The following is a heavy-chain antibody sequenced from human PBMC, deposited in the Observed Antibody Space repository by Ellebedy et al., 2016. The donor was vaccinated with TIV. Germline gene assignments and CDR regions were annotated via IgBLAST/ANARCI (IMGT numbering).Heavy chain of an antibody. CDR2: INEDGTKK. J-gene: IGHJ2*01. CDR3: ARAIYGASYL. CDR1: GLTLNNYW. D-gene: IGHD4-17*01. V-gene: IGHV3-7*01. Sequence: GESLKISCTASGLTLNNYWMTWVRQAPGKGLEWVANINEDGTKKHYVDSVRGRFTISRDYAGNSLFLQMNSLGAEDTAVYYCARAIYGASYLWGRGTLVTVSS.